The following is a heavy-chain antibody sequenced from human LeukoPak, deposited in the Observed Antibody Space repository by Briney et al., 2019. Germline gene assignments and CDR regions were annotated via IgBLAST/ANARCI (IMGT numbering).Heavy chain of an antibody. CDR3: AKAANYDILTGYYLDY. CDR1: GFTFSSYA. V-gene: IGHV3-23*01. Sequence: GGSLRLSCAASGFTFSSYAMTWVRQAPGKGLEWVSAITGGGDTTYYADSVKGRFTISRDNSKNTLYLQMNNLRAEDTAIYYCAKAANYDILTGYYLDYWGQGTLVTVS. D-gene: IGHD3-9*01. J-gene: IGHJ4*02. CDR2: ITGGGDTT.